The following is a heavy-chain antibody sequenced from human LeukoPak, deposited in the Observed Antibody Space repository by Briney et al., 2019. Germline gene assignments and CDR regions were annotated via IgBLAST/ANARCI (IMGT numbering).Heavy chain of an antibody. CDR3: ARVVYYDSSGYITDYYYYYGMDV. V-gene: IGHV1-69*04. D-gene: IGHD3-22*01. J-gene: IGHJ6*02. CDR1: GGTFSSYA. CDR2: IIPILGIA. Sequence: GASVKVSCKASGGTFSSYAISWVRQAPGQGLEWMGRIIPILGIANYAQKFQGRVTITADKSTSTAYMELSSLRSEDTAVYYCARVVYYDSSGYITDYYYYYGMDVWGQGTTVTVSS.